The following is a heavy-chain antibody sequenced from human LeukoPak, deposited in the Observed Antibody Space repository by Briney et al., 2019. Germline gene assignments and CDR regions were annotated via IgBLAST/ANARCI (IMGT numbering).Heavy chain of an antibody. CDR2: INPSGDST. CDR1: GYTFTSNH. J-gene: IGHJ5*02. CDR3: AKLAASETGEGS. Sequence: ASVKISCKASGYTFTSNHIHCVRQAPGQGLEWMGVINPSGDSTSYAQKFQGRVTMTRDTSTSTVYMELSSLRSEDTAIYYCAKLAASETGEGSWGQGTLVTVSS. V-gene: IGHV1-46*01. D-gene: IGHD6-13*01.